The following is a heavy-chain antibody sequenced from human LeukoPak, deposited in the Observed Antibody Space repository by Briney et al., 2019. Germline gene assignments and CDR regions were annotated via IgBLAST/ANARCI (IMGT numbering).Heavy chain of an antibody. CDR3: ATQYYYDSSASAGFAFDI. J-gene: IGHJ3*02. D-gene: IGHD3-22*01. CDR2: FDPEDGET. V-gene: IGHV1-24*01. Sequence: GASVKVSCKVSGYTLTELSMHWVRQAPGKGLEWMGGFDPEDGETIYAQKFQGRVTMTEDTSTDTAYMELSSLRSEDTAVYYCATQYYYDSSASAGFAFDIWGQGTMVTVSS. CDR1: GYTLTELS.